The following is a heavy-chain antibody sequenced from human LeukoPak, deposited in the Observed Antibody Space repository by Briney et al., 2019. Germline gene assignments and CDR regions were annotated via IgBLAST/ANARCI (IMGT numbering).Heavy chain of an antibody. CDR3: AKVDPYDYGLNWFDP. Sequence: GGSLRLSCAASGFTFSSYAMSWVRQAPGKGLEWVSAISGSGGSTYYADSVKGWFTISRDNSKNTLYLQMNSLRAEDTAVYYCAKVDPYDYGLNWFDPWGQGTLVTVSS. D-gene: IGHD3-16*01. J-gene: IGHJ5*02. CDR1: GFTFSSYA. V-gene: IGHV3-23*01. CDR2: ISGSGGST.